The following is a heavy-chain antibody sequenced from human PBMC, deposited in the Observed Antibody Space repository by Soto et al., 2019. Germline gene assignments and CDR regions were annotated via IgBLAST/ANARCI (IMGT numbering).Heavy chain of an antibody. V-gene: IGHV3-48*02. CDR1: GFTFSSYS. D-gene: IGHD6-13*01. CDR3: ARAMYRSSNYYYYGMDV. J-gene: IGHJ6*02. Sequence: EVQLVESGGGLVQPGGSLRLSCAASGFTFSSYSMNWVRQAPGKGLEWVSYISSSSSTIYYADSVKGRFTISRDNAKNSLYLQMNSLRDEDTAVYYCARAMYRSSNYYYYGMDVWGQGTTVTVSS. CDR2: ISSSSSTI.